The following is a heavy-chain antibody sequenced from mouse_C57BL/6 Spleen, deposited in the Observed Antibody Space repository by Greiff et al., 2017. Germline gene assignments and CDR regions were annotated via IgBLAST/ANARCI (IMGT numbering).Heavy chain of an antibody. J-gene: IGHJ1*03. CDR1: GFNIKNTY. CDR3: ASLTTVVDWYFDV. D-gene: IGHD1-1*01. Sequence: EVQLQQSVAELVRPGASVKLSCTASGFNIKNTYMHWVKQRPEQGLEWIGRIDPANGNTKYAPKFQGKATITADTSSNTAYLQLSSLTSADTAIYYCASLTTVVDWYFDVWGTGTTVTVSS. V-gene: IGHV14-3*01. CDR2: IDPANGNT.